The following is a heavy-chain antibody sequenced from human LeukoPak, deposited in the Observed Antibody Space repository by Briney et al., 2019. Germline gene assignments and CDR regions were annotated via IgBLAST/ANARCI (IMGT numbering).Heavy chain of an antibody. D-gene: IGHD3-10*02. CDR3: AELGITMIGGV. CDR1: GFSFSSFG. CDR2: ISGSGGDT. V-gene: IGHV3-23*01. J-gene: IGHJ6*04. Sequence: PGGSLRLSCAASGFSFSSFGISWVRQAPGKGLEWVSGISGSGGDTYYADSVKGRFTISRDNSKSSLYLQMNSLRAEDTAVYYCAELGITMIGGVWGKGTTVTISS.